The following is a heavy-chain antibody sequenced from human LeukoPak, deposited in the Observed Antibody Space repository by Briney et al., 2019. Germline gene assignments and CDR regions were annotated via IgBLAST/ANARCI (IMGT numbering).Heavy chain of an antibody. CDR3: ARHTPVPLPSGFYFEMDV. Sequence: TSETLSLTCTVSGGSISSYYWSWIRQPPGKGLEWIGYIFYSGSTNYNPSLKSRVTMSVATSKNQFSLKLSSVTAADTAVYYCARHTPVPLPSGFYFEMDVWGQGTTVTVSS. D-gene: IGHD2-15*01. V-gene: IGHV4-59*08. CDR2: IFYSGST. J-gene: IGHJ6*02. CDR1: GGSISSYY.